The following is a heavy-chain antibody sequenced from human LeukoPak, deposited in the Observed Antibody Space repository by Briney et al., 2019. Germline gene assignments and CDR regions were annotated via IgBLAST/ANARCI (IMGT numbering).Heavy chain of an antibody. D-gene: IGHD6-19*01. J-gene: IGHJ4*02. CDR1: GFTFSSYE. CDR3: ARGSYSSGWYFDY. Sequence: GGSLRLSCAASGFTFSSYEMNWVRQAPGKGLEWVSYISSSGSTIYYADSVKGRFTISRDNAKNSLYLQMNSLRAEDTAVYYCARGSYSSGWYFDYWGQGTLVTVSS. CDR2: ISSSGSTI. V-gene: IGHV3-48*03.